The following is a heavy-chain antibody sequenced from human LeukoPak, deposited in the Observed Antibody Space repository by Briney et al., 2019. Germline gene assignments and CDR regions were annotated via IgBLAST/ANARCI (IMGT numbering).Heavy chain of an antibody. Sequence: SETLSLTCTVSGGSISSYYWSWIRQPAGKGLEWIGRIYSSGSTNYNPSLKSRVTMSADTSKNQFSLKLSSVTAADTAVYYCAKDQIPGYQPLDVWGQGTTVTVSS. CDR1: GGSISSYY. V-gene: IGHV4-4*07. D-gene: IGHD2-2*01. CDR3: AKDQIPGYQPLDV. CDR2: IYSSGST. J-gene: IGHJ6*02.